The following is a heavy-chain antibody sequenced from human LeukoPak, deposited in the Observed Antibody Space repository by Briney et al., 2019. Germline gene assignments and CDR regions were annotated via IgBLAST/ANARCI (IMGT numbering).Heavy chain of an antibody. D-gene: IGHD2-2*01. CDR3: ANSPMIPSVYY. V-gene: IGHV3-23*01. CDR2: ISGSGGST. J-gene: IGHJ4*02. Sequence: GGSLRLSCAASGFTFSSYAMSWVRQAPGKGLEWVSAISGSGGSTYYADSVRGRFTISRDNSKNTLYLQMNSLRAEDTAVYYCANSPMIPSVYYWGQGTLVTVSS. CDR1: GFTFSSYA.